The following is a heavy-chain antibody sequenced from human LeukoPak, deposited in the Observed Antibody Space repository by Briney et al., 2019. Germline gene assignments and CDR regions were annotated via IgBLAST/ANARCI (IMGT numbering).Heavy chain of an antibody. Sequence: DSVKVSCKASGYTFLRYVLSWVRQATGQGLEWMGWISGYYGYTNHAQKLQGRVTMTTDTSASTAYMELRSLRSDDTAVYYCARGLGVVTAQSEQPKPRYFDLWGRGTQVTVSS. D-gene: IGHD2-21*02. J-gene: IGHJ2*01. V-gene: IGHV1-18*01. CDR3: ARGLGVVTAQSEQPKPRYFDL. CDR2: ISGYYGYT. CDR1: GYTFLRYV.